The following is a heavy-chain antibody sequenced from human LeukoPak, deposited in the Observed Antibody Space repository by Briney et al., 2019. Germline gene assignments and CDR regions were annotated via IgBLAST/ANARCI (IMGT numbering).Heavy chain of an antibody. CDR1: GFTFSDYY. CDR3: ARGRNGGNSRGFLHLFDY. D-gene: IGHD4-23*01. CDR2: ISSSGSTI. J-gene: IGHJ4*02. Sequence: GGSLRLSCAASGFTFSDYYMSWIRQAPGKGLEWVSYISSSGSTIYYADSVKGRFTISRDNAKNSLYLQMNSLRAEDTAVYYCARGRNGGNSRGFLHLFDYWGQGTLVTVSS. V-gene: IGHV3-11*01.